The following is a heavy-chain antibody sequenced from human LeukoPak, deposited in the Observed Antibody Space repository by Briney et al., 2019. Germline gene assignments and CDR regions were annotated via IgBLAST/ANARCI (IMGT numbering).Heavy chain of an antibody. CDR3: AGGDGSSWHLDY. J-gene: IGHJ4*02. D-gene: IGHD6-13*01. CDR2: ISPYSGGT. V-gene: IGHV1-2*02. CDR1: GNTLTGYY. Sequence: ASVNVSCKSSGNTLTGYYIHWVRQAPGQGLEWMGWISPYSGGTNYAQKFQGRVTMTRDTSITTAYMEVHRLTSDDTAVYYCAGGDGSSWHLDYWGQGSLVTVSS.